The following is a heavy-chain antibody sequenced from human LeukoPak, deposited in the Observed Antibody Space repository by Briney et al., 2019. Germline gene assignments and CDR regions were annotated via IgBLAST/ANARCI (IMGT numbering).Heavy chain of an antibody. D-gene: IGHD3-10*01. Sequence: SSETLSLTCTVSSGSISSGSYYWSWIRQPAGKGLEWIGRIYTSGSTNYNPSLKSRVTISVDTSKNQFSLKLSSVTAADTAVYYCARDSGSNPLAALNWFDPWGQGTLVTVSS. CDR1: SGSISSGSYY. V-gene: IGHV4-61*02. CDR3: ARDSGSNPLAALNWFDP. J-gene: IGHJ5*02. CDR2: IYTSGST.